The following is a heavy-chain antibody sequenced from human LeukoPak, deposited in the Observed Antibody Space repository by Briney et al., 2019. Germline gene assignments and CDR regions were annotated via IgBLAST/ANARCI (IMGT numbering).Heavy chain of an antibody. Sequence: SETLSLTCTVSGGSISSSSYYWGWIRQPPGKGLEWIGSIYYSGSTYYNPSLKSRVTISVDTSKNQFSLKLSSVTAADTAVYYCARQTKLLWFGESKKSFDYWGQGTLVTVSS. CDR2: IYYSGST. D-gene: IGHD3-10*01. J-gene: IGHJ4*02. CDR1: GGSISSSSYY. V-gene: IGHV4-39*01. CDR3: ARQTKLLWFGESKKSFDY.